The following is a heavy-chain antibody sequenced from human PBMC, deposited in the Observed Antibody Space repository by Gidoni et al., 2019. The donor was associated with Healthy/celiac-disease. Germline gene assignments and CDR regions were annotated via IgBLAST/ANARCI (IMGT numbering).Heavy chain of an antibody. D-gene: IGHD3-22*01. J-gene: IGHJ3*02. CDR1: GFTFSSYG. CDR3: AKDYPYDSSGYYYGGAFDI. Sequence: QVQLVESGGGVVQPGRSLRLSCAASGFTFSSYGMHWVRQAPGKGLEWVAVISYDGSNKYYADSVKGRFTISRDNSKNTLYLQMNSLRAEDTAVYYCAKDYPYDSSGYYYGGAFDIWGQGTMVTVSS. CDR2: ISYDGSNK. V-gene: IGHV3-30*18.